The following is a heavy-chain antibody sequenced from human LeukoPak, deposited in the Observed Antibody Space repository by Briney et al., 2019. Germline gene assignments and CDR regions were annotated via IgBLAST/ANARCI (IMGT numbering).Heavy chain of an antibody. V-gene: IGHV1-69*04. J-gene: IGHJ6*02. CDR3: ARDLAGRIPAATKWGGYYYYYGMDV. Sequence: ASVKVSCKASGGTFSSYAISWVRQAPGQGLEWKGRIIPILGIANYAQKFQGRVTITADKSTSTAYMELSSLRSEDTAVYYCARDLAGRIPAATKWGGYYYYYGMDVWGQGTTVTVSS. CDR2: IIPILGIA. CDR1: GGTFSSYA. D-gene: IGHD2-2*01.